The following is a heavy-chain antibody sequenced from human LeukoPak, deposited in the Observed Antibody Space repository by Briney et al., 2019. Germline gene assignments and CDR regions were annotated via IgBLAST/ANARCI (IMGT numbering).Heavy chain of an antibody. CDR3: ARGGCSSTSCLYYYYYMDV. CDR2: RNANSGNT. V-gene: IGHV1-8*01. J-gene: IGHJ6*03. D-gene: IGHD2-2*01. CDR1: GYTFTSYD. Sequence: GASVKVSCKASGYTFTSYDSNWVRQATGQGLEWMGWRNANSGNTGYAQKLQGRVTMTRNTSISTAYMELSSLRSEDTAVYYCARGGCSSTSCLYYYYYMDVWGKGTTVTVSS.